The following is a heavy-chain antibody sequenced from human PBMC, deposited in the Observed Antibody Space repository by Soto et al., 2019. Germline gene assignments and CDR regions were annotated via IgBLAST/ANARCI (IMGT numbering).Heavy chain of an antibody. CDR3: AKDWGPARRNVYYGMDV. CDR1: GIIFTGFG. Sequence: HPGGSLRLSCSASGIIFTGFGMHGVRQAPGKGLEWVAVIRYDGSNIYYADSVKGRFTISRDNSKNTLYLQMNSLRAEDTAVYYCAKDWGPARRNVYYGMDVWGQGTTVTVSS. D-gene: IGHD3-16*01. J-gene: IGHJ6*02. V-gene: IGHV3-30*02. CDR2: IRYDGSNI.